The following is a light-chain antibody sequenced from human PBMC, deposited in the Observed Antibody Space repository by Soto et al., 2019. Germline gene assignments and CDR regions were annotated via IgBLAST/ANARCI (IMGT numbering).Light chain of an antibody. CDR2: GIS. J-gene: IGKJ5*01. CDR3: QQYNNWPRIT. CDR1: QSISNN. V-gene: IGKV3D-15*01. Sequence: EIVMTQSPATLSVSPGERATLSCRASQSISNNLAWYQQKPGQAPRLLIYGISKRATDIPDRFSGSGSGTEFTLTISSLQPEDFATYYCQQYNNWPRITFGQGTRLEIK.